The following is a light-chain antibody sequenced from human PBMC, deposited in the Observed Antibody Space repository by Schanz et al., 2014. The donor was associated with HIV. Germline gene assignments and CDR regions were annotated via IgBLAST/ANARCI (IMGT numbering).Light chain of an antibody. J-gene: IGKJ1*01. CDR1: QSVGKY. Sequence: EVVLTQSPVTLSLSPGERATLSCRASQSVGKYLAWYQQRPGQAPRLLIYDASNRATGVPARFSGSGSETDFTLTISSLETEDIAVYYCQQYASSTPGTFGQGTKVEIK. CDR2: DAS. V-gene: IGKV3-11*01. CDR3: QQYASSTPGT.